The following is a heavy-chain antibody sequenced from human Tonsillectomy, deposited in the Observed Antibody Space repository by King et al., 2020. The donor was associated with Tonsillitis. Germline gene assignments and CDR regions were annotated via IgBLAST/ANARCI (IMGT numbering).Heavy chain of an antibody. CDR1: GFTFSDHY. CDR2: TRNKANSYTT. J-gene: IGHJ3*02. V-gene: IGHV3-72*01. Sequence: QLVQSGGGLVHPGGSLRLSCAASGFTFSDHYMDWVRQAPGKGLEWVGRTRNKANSYTTEYAASVKGRFTISRDDSKISLYLQMNSLKTEDTAVYYCAREAVYIVGAGDAFDIWGQGTMVTVSS. D-gene: IGHD1-26*01. CDR3: AREAVYIVGAGDAFDI.